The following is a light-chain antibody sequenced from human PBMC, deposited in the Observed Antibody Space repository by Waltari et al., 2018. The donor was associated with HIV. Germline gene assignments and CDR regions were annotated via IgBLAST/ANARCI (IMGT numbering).Light chain of an antibody. CDR3: CSYAGSYTLV. CDR1: SSDVGGYNY. V-gene: IGLV2-11*01. CDR2: DVS. Sequence: QSALTQPRSVSGSPGQAVTISCTGTSSDVGGYNYVSWYQQHPGKAPKLMIYDVSKRPSGVPDRFSGSKSGNTASLTISEDEADYYCCSYAGSYTLVFGGGTKLTVL. J-gene: IGLJ2*01.